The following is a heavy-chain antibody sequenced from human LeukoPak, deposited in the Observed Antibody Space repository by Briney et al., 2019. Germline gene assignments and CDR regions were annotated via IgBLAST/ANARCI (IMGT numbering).Heavy chain of an antibody. D-gene: IGHD6-6*01. CDR2: IRYDGSNK. J-gene: IGHJ4*02. Sequence: PGGSLRLSCAASGFTFSSYGMHWVRQAPGKGLEWVAFIRYDGSNKYYADSVKGRFTISRDNSKNTLYLQMKSLRAEDTAVYYCAKEVAARTLPLDYWGQGTLVTVSS. CDR1: GFTFSSYG. V-gene: IGHV3-30*02. CDR3: AKEVAARTLPLDY.